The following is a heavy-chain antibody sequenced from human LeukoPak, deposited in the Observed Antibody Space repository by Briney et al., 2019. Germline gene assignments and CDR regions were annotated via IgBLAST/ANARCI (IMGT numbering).Heavy chain of an antibody. Sequence: PSQTLSLTCTVSGGSISSGGSYWSWLRQRPGEGLEWIGYIYYSGSTYYNPSLKSRVTISVNTSKNQFSLRLSSVTAADTAVYFCARYSYGSGSFLENGWFDRWGQGTLVTVSS. CDR3: ARYSYGSGSFLENGWFDR. CDR1: GGSISSGGSY. V-gene: IGHV4-31*03. CDR2: IYYSGST. D-gene: IGHD3-10*01. J-gene: IGHJ5*02.